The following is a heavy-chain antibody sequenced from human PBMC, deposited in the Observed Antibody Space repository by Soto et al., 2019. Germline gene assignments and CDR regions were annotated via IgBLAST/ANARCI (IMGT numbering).Heavy chain of an antibody. CDR1: GFTFSSYA. CDR3: ARVVAPDIAVAGPSYYYGMDV. V-gene: IGHV3-33*08. CDR2: IWYDGSNK. D-gene: IGHD6-19*01. Sequence: PGGSLRLSCAASGFTFSSYAMSWVRQAPGKGLEWVAVIWYDGSNKYYADSVKGRFTISRDNSKNTLYLQMNSLRAEDTAVYYCARVVAPDIAVAGPSYYYGMDVWGQGTTVTVSS. J-gene: IGHJ6*02.